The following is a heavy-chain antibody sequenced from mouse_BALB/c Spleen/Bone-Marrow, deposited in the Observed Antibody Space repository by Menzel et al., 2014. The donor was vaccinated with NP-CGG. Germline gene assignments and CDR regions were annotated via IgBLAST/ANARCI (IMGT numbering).Heavy chain of an antibody. Sequence: EVHLVESGGGLVKSGGSLKLSCAASGFSFSNYGMSWVRQTPEKSLEWVATISGDGRYTFYSDSVKGRFTISRDNAKNNLYLQLSSLRSEDTALYYCARHAYYDQTEVSFVYWGQGTLVTVSA. CDR1: GFSFSNYG. D-gene: IGHD2-4*01. CDR2: ISGDGRYT. J-gene: IGHJ3*01. V-gene: IGHV5-9-2*01. CDR3: ARHAYYDQTEVSFVY.